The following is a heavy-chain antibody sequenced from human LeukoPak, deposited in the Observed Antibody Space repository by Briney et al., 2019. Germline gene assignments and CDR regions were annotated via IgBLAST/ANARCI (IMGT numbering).Heavy chain of an antibody. Sequence: GGSLRLSCAASGFTFSDYYMSWIRQAPGKGLEWVSYISSSGSTIYYADSVKGRFTISRDNAKNSLYLQMYSLRAEDTAVNYCARDRTYSSSSMPYYYYGMDVWGQGTTVTVSS. D-gene: IGHD6-6*01. CDR2: ISSSGSTI. CDR3: ARDRTYSSSSMPYYYYGMDV. CDR1: GFTFSDYY. J-gene: IGHJ6*02. V-gene: IGHV3-11*01.